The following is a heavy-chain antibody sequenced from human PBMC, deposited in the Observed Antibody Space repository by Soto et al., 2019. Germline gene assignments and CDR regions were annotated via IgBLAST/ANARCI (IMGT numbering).Heavy chain of an antibody. J-gene: IGHJ3*01. CDR2: IKKDESKK. D-gene: IGHD6-13*01. V-gene: IGHV3-7*05. CDR3: ARDVSPGSSSWYFDAFDL. CDR1: GFTFSSYW. Sequence: EERLVESGGGLVQPGGSLRLSCAASGFTFSSYWMTWVRQAPGKGLEWVANIKKDESKKSYLDSVRGRFTISRDNAKNSLYLQMDSLTAEDTAPYYCARDVSPGSSSWYFDAFDLWGQGTMVTVSS.